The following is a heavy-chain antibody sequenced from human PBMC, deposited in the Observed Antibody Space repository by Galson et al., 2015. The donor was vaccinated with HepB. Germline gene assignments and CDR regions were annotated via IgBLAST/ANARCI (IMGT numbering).Heavy chain of an antibody. CDR1: GFTFSSYS. CDR3: AREENYYGSGSRY. D-gene: IGHD3-10*01. J-gene: IGHJ4*02. V-gene: IGHV3-21*01. Sequence: SLRLSCAASGFTFSSYSMNWVRQAPGKGLEWVSSISSSSSYIYHADSVKGRFTISRDNAKNSLYLQMNSLRAEDTAVYYCAREENYYGSGSRYWGQGTLVTVSS. CDR2: ISSSSSYI.